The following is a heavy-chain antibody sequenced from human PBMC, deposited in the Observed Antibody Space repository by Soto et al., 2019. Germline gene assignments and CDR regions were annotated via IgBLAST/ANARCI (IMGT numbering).Heavy chain of an antibody. CDR3: ARWPQLEPRFDY. CDR1: GGSISSGGYY. CDR2: IYYSGST. D-gene: IGHD1-1*01. V-gene: IGHV4-31*03. J-gene: IGHJ4*02. Sequence: QVQLQESGPGLVKPSQTLSLTCSVSGGSISSGGYYWSWIRQHPGKGLEWIGYIYYSGSTYYNPSLKSRVTISVDTAMNQFSLKLSSVTGADTAVYYCARWPQLEPRFDYWGQGTLVTVSS.